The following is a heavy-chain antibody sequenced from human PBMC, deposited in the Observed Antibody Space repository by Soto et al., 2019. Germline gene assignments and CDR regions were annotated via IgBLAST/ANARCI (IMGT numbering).Heavy chain of an antibody. J-gene: IGHJ4*02. Sequence: GGSLSLSCAASGFTFSSYAMSWVRQAPGKGLEWVSAISGSGGSTYYADSVKGRITISRDNSKNTLYLQMNSLRAEDTAVYYCAKDRGSGWYFDFDYWGQGTLVIVSS. CDR2: ISGSGGST. D-gene: IGHD6-13*01. V-gene: IGHV3-23*01. CDR1: GFTFSSYA. CDR3: AKDRGSGWYFDFDY.